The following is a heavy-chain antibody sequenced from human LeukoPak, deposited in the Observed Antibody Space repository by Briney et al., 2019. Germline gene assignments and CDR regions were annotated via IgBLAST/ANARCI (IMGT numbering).Heavy chain of an antibody. CDR1: GGSFSGYY. CDR2: INHSGST. Sequence: SETLSLTCAVYGGSFSGYYWSWIRQPPGKGLEWIGEINHSGSTNYNPSLKSRVTIPVDTSKNQFSLKLSSVTAADTAVYYCAARYYDFWSGYYTGDYWGQGTLVTVSP. J-gene: IGHJ4*02. D-gene: IGHD3-3*01. CDR3: AARYYDFWSGYYTGDY. V-gene: IGHV4-34*01.